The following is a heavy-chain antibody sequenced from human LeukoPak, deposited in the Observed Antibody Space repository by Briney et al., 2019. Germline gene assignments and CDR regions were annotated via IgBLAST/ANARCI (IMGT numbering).Heavy chain of an antibody. CDR3: ARRYCSSTSCYSGRGTWFDP. V-gene: IGHV5-51*01. CDR2: IYPDDSDT. D-gene: IGHD2-2*02. CDR1: GYTFTNYW. Sequence: GESLKISCKGSGYTFTNYWMGWVRQMPGKGLEYMGIIYPDDSDTRYSPSFQGQVTISADKSISTAYLQWSSLKASDTAMYYCARRYCSSTSCYSGRGTWFDPWGQGTLVTVSS. J-gene: IGHJ5*02.